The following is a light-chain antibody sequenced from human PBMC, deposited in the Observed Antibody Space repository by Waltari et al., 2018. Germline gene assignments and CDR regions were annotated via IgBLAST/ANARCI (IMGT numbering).Light chain of an antibody. CDR2: DAS. Sequence: DIVFTQSPATLSLSPGERATLSCRASQSVSSYLAWYQQKPGQAPRLLIYDASNRATGIPARFSGSGSGTDFTLTISSLEPEDFAVYYCQQRSNWPPIFTFGPGTKVDIK. CDR1: QSVSSY. CDR3: QQRSNWPPIFT. J-gene: IGKJ3*01. V-gene: IGKV3-11*01.